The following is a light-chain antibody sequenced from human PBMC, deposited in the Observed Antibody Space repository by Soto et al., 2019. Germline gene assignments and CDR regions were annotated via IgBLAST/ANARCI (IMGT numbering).Light chain of an antibody. J-gene: IGLJ1*01. CDR2: DVI. CDR1: SSDVGGYNY. CDR3: CSYAGSYTFYV. Sequence: QSALTQPRSVSGSPGQSVNISSTGTSSDVGGYNYVSWYQQPPNKAPKLMIYDVIKRPSGVPDRFSGSKSGNTASLTISGLQAEDEADYYCCSYAGSYTFYVFGTGTKVTVL. V-gene: IGLV2-11*01.